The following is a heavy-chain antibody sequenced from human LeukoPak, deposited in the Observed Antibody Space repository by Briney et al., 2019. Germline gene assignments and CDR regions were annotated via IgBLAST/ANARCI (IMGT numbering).Heavy chain of an antibody. CDR1: GGSISSYY. Sequence: SETLSLTCTVSGGSISSYYWSWIRQPPGKGLEWIGYIYYSGSTNYNPSLKSRVTISVDTSKNQFSLKLSSVTAADTAVYYCARGKVGATTAFDYWGQGTLVTVSS. J-gene: IGHJ4*02. V-gene: IGHV4-59*12. CDR3: ARGKVGATTAFDY. D-gene: IGHD1-26*01. CDR2: IYYSGST.